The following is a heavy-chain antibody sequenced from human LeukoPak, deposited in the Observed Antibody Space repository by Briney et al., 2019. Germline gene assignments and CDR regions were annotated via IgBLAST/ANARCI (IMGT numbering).Heavy chain of an antibody. J-gene: IGHJ4*02. Sequence: GGSLRLSCAASGFTFSAYWVHWVRQTPGKGLVWVSRIKNDGSSTGYADSVKGRFTISRDNAKNTLYLQMNSLGAEDTAIYYCAKEGAGYGYDYWGQGTLVTVSS. CDR3: AKEGAGYGYDY. CDR2: IKNDGSST. D-gene: IGHD5-12*01. V-gene: IGHV3-74*01. CDR1: GFTFSAYW.